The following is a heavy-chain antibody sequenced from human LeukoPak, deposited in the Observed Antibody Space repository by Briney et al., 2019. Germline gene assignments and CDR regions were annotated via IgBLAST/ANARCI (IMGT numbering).Heavy chain of an antibody. D-gene: IGHD5-18*01. CDR1: GFTFSSYW. Sequence: GGSLRLSCAASGFTFSSYWMHWVRQAPGKGLVWVSRINTDGSSTSYADSVKGRFTISRDNAKNTLYLQMNSLRAEDTAVYYCARVVDTAPTGSFDYWGQGTLVTVSS. CDR2: INTDGSST. CDR3: ARVVDTAPTGSFDY. V-gene: IGHV3-74*01. J-gene: IGHJ4*02.